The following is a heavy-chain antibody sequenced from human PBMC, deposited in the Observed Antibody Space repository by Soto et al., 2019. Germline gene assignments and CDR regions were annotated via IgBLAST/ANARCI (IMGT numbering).Heavy chain of an antibody. CDR1: GFTFSNYG. D-gene: IGHD2-15*01. CDR2: ISYDGRDK. J-gene: IGHJ4*02. Sequence: PGGSLRLSCAASGFTFSNYGMHWVRQAPGKGLEWVAVISYDGRDKYYGESVKGRFTIFRDNSKNTLYLEMNTLRPDDTGVYYCAKDRGFCNGGSCYGFDYWSQGTLVTVSS. V-gene: IGHV3-30*18. CDR3: AKDRGFCNGGSCYGFDY.